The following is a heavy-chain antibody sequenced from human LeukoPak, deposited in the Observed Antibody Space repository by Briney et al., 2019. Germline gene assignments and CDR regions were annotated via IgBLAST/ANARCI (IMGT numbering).Heavy chain of an antibody. Sequence: PGGSLRLSCAASRFSFSNYWMHWVRQAPGKGLVWVSRVKSDGSNPSYADSVKGRFTISRDNAENMLYLQMNTLGAEDTAVYYCARDIVSGSGSLDYWGQGTLDTVSS. D-gene: IGHD3-10*01. CDR2: VKSDGSNP. CDR3: ARDIVSGSGSLDY. V-gene: IGHV3-74*01. J-gene: IGHJ4*02. CDR1: RFSFSNYW.